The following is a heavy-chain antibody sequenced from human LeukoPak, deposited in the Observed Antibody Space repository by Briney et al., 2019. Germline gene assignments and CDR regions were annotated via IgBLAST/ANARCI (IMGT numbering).Heavy chain of an antibody. CDR3: ARDFVSGSGWYELGY. V-gene: IGHV4-59*01. J-gene: IGHJ4*02. CDR2: IYYSGST. Sequence: SETLSLTCTASGGSISSYYWSWIRQPPGKGLEWIGYIYYSGSTNYNPSLKSRVTISVDTSKNQFSLKLSSVTAADTAVYYCARDFVSGSGWYELGYWGQGTLVTVSS. D-gene: IGHD6-19*01. CDR1: GGSISSYY.